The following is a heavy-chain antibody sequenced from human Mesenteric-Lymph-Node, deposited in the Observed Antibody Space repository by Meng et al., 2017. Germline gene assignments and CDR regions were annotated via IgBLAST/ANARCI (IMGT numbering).Heavy chain of an antibody. CDR1: GFTFSNYW. CDR2: INQDGSNQ. CDR3: AREDGMNTNDY. Sequence: GESLKISCAASGFTFSNYWMSWFRQAPGKGLEWVVNINQDGSNQYSVESVKGRFTISRDNGKNSVYLQLNSLRAEDTAVYYCAREDGMNTNDYWGQGTLVTVSS. D-gene: IGHD1/OR15-1a*01. J-gene: IGHJ4*02. V-gene: IGHV3-7*03.